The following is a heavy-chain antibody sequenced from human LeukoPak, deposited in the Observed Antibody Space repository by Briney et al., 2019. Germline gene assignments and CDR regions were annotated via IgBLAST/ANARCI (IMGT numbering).Heavy chain of an antibody. CDR3: AFRGGRLDYYLDY. D-gene: IGHD3-10*01. CDR2: IPYDGSNK. CDR1: GFTFSSYA. V-gene: IGHV3-30*04. Sequence: GGSLRLSCAASGFTFSSYAMHWVRQAPGKGLEWVALIPYDGSNKYYADSVKGRFTISRDNSKNTLYLQMNSLRAEDTAVFYCAFRGGRLDYYLDYWGQGTLVTVSS. J-gene: IGHJ4*02.